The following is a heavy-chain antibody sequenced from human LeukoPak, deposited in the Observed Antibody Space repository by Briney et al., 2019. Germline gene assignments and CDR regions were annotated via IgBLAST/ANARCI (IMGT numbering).Heavy chain of an antibody. V-gene: IGHV3-11*01. CDR2: ISSSGSTI. CDR1: GFTFSDYY. D-gene: IGHD3-10*01. J-gene: IGHJ6*02. Sequence: GGSLRLSCAASGFTFSDYYMSWIRHAPGKGLEWVSYISSSGSTIYYADSVKGRFTISRDNAKNSLYLQMNSLRAEDTAVYYCARDQYYGSGSYYNSYYYYGMDVWGQGTTVTVSS. CDR3: ARDQYYGSGSYYNSYYYYGMDV.